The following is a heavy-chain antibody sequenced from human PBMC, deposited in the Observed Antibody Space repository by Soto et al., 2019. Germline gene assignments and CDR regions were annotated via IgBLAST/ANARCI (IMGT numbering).Heavy chain of an antibody. CDR3: AKTYDSSGYYYLGLDY. CDR2: ISGSGGST. Sequence: GGSLRLSCAASGFTFSSYAMSWVRQAPGKGLEWVSTISGSGGSTYYADSVKGRFTISRDNSKNTLYLQMNSLRAEDTAVYYCAKTYDSSGYYYLGLDYWGQGTLVTVSS. J-gene: IGHJ4*02. V-gene: IGHV3-23*01. CDR1: GFTFSSYA. D-gene: IGHD3-22*01.